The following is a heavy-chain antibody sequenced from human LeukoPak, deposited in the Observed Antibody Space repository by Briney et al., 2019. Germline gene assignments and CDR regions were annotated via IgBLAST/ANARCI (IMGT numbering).Heavy chain of an antibody. J-gene: IGHJ4*02. CDR1: GGSFSGYY. CDR3: ARGGGRERRFGY. Sequence: SETLSLTCAVYGGSFSGYYWSWIRQPPGKGLEWIGEINHSGSTNYNPSLKSRVTISVDTSKNQFSLKLSSVTAADTAVYYCARGGGRERRFGYWGQGTLVTVSS. V-gene: IGHV4-34*01. CDR2: INHSGST. D-gene: IGHD1-1*01.